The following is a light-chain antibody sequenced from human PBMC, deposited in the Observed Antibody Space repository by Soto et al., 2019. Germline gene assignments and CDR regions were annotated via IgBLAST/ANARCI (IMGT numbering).Light chain of an antibody. J-gene: IGKJ4*01. Sequence: DIQMTQSPTTLSASVGDTVTITCRASQSLNSWLAWYQQKPGKAPKLLIHKASSLGTGVPSRFSGSGAGTEFTLTISSLQPDDFATYYCQQYNTDPLTFGGGTKVEIK. CDR3: QQYNTDPLT. CDR2: KAS. CDR1: QSLNSW. V-gene: IGKV1-5*03.